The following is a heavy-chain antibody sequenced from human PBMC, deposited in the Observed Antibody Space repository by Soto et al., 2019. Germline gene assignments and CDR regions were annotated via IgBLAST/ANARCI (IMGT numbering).Heavy chain of an antibody. D-gene: IGHD6-19*01. CDR2: MSGSGAST. V-gene: IGHV3-23*01. Sequence: GGSLRLSCAASGFTFSNYPMSWVRQAPGKGLEWVSGMSGSGASTYYADSVKGRFTISRDNSKNTLYLQMNSLRGEDTAIYYCAKVGSGWYYFDFWGQGTLVTVSS. CDR1: GFTFSNYP. CDR3: AKVGSGWYYFDF. J-gene: IGHJ4*02.